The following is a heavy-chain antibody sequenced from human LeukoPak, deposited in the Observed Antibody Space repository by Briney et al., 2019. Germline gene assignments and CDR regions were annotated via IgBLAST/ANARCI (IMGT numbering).Heavy chain of an antibody. Sequence: SETLSLTCAVYGGSFSGYYCTWIRQPPGKGLEWIGEINHNGGTNYNPSLKSRVTISVDTSKKQLSLKLSSVTAADTAVYYCARAAGYCSGGTCYDYWGQGTLVTVSS. D-gene: IGHD2-15*01. J-gene: IGHJ4*02. CDR1: GGSFSGYY. CDR3: ARAAGYCSGGTCYDY. CDR2: INHNGGT. V-gene: IGHV4-34*01.